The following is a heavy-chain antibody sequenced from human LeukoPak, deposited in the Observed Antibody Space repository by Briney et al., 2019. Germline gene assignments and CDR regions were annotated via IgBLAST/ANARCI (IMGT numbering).Heavy chain of an antibody. CDR3: AKGGTGSTDWFDP. D-gene: IGHD1-7*01. J-gene: IGHJ5*02. V-gene: IGHV3-23*01. CDR2: IRGSGGRT. CDR1: GFTFSSYA. Sequence: GGSLRLSCAASGFTFSSYAMSWVRQAPGKGLEWVSVIRGSGGRTYYADSVKGRVTISRDNSKNTLYLQMNSLRAEDTAIYFCAKGGTGSTDWFDPWGQGTLVTVSS.